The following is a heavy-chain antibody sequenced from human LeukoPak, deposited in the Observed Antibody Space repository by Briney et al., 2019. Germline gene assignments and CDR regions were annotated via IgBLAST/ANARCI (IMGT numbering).Heavy chain of an antibody. CDR2: IYTSGST. D-gene: IGHD1-7*01. CDR3: ARLITGTTTAFDI. J-gene: IGHJ3*02. V-gene: IGHV4-4*07. Sequence: SETLSLTCTVSGGSISGYYWSWIRQPAGKGLEWIGRIYTSGSTHYNPSLKSRVTMSVDTSKDQFSLKLSSVTAADTAVYYCARLITGTTTAFDIWGQGTMVTVSS. CDR1: GGSISGYY.